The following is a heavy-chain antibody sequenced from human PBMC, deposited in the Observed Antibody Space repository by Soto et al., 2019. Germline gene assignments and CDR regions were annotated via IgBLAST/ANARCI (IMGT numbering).Heavy chain of an antibody. CDR1: GGTFSSYA. CDR2: IIPISETT. CDR3: ARSQGSSTSLEIYYYYHYGMDV. V-gene: IGHV1-69*01. D-gene: IGHD2-2*01. J-gene: IGHJ6*02. Sequence: HVQLVQSGAEVKKPGSSVKVSCKASGGTFSSYAISWVRQAPGQGLEWMGGIIPISETTNYAQKFQGRVTITADESKSTAYMELSSLRSEDTAVYYCARSQGSSTSLEIYYYYHYGMDVWGQGTTVTVSS.